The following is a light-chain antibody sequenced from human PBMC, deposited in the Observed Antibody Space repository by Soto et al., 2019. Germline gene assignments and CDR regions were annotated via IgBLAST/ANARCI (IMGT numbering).Light chain of an antibody. CDR2: EVT. V-gene: IGLV2-14*01. CDR3: SSYTNINTRACV. J-gene: IGLJ1*01. CDR1: SGDIGSYNR. Sequence: QSALTQPASVSGSPGQSITISCTGTSGDIGSYNRVSWYQQHPGKAPKFTIYEVTDRPSGVSNRFSGSKSGNTASLTISGLQAEDEAEYYCSSYTNINTRACVFGTGTKVTVL.